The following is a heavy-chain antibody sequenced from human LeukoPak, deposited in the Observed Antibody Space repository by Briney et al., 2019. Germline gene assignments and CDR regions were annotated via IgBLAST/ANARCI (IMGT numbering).Heavy chain of an antibody. J-gene: IGHJ4*02. CDR3: ARGSTYYDYIWGSYLDDY. Sequence: GGSLRLSCAASGFTFSSHSMNWVRQAPGKGLEWVSYISSSSSTIYYADSVKGRFTISRDNAKNSLYLQMNSLRDEDTAVYYCARGSTYYDYIWGSYLDDYWGQGTLVTVSS. V-gene: IGHV3-48*02. D-gene: IGHD3-16*02. CDR1: GFTFSSHS. CDR2: ISSSSSTI.